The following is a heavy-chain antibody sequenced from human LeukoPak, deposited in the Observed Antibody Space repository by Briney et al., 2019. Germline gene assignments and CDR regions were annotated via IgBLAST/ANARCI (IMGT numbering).Heavy chain of an antibody. CDR3: ARGSWATVY. V-gene: IGHV1-69*06. CDR1: GYTFTGYY. CDR2: IIHIFGTA. D-gene: IGHD1-1*01. Sequence: SVTVSCKASGYTFTGYYMHWVGQAPGEGLEGMGGIIHIFGTANYAQTFQGRVTITADRSTSTAYMELSRVRSEDTAVYYCARGSWATVYWGQGTLVTVSS. J-gene: IGHJ4*02.